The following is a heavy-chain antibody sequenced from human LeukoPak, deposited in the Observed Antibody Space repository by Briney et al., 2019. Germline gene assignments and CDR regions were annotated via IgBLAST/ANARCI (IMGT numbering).Heavy chain of an antibody. CDR2: ISYDGSNT. Sequence: GRSLRLSCAASGFTFRAYAVHWVRQAPGKGLEWVAVISYDGSNTYYADSVKGRFTISRDNSKNTLYPLMNSLRAEDTAVYYCARDQCYYDSSGYPRGFYYYGMDVWGQGTTVTVSS. D-gene: IGHD3-22*01. CDR3: ARDQCYYDSSGYPRGFYYYGMDV. J-gene: IGHJ6*02. V-gene: IGHV3-30*04. CDR1: GFTFRAYA.